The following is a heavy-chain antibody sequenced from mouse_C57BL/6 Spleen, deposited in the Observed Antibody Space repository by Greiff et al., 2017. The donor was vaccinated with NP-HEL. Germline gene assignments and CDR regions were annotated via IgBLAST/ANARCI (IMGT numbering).Heavy chain of an antibody. CDR1: GYSITSGYY. CDR2: ISYDGSN. D-gene: IGHD2-4*01. Sequence: EVQVVESGPGLVKPSQSLSLTCSVTGYSITSGYYWNWIRQFPGNKLEWMGYISYDGSNNYNPSLKNRISITRDTSMNQFFLKLNSVTTEDTATYYCARPIYYDYDGYFDVWGTGTTVTVSS. J-gene: IGHJ1*03. V-gene: IGHV3-6*01. CDR3: ARPIYYDYDGYFDV.